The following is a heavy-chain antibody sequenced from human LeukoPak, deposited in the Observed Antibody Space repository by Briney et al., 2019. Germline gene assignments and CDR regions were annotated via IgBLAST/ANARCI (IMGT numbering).Heavy chain of an antibody. CDR3: ARLDHYYYYMDF. V-gene: IGHV1-18*01. CDR2: ISALNGHT. CDR1: GYTFNIYG. Sequence: ASLKVSCKTSGYTFNIYGITWVRQAPGEGLEWMGWISALNGHTDYAQKFQGRVSMTTDTSTNTAYMELRSLRSDDTAFYYCARLDHYYYYMDFWGKGTMVTVSS. J-gene: IGHJ6*03.